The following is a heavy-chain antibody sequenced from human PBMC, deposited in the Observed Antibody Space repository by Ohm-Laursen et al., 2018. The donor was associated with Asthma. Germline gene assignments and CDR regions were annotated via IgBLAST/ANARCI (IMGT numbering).Heavy chain of an antibody. J-gene: IGHJ6*02. CDR1: GFAFSNIW. V-gene: IGHV3-15*01. Sequence: SLRLSCAAFGFAFSNIWMTWVRQSPGKGLEWVGRITSERSGGTRAYAAPVKDRFTISRDDSKTTLYLQMNSLETEDTAVYYCTRHAEDIAVVVAATQDYYYGMDVWGQGTTVTVSS. CDR2: ITSERSGGTR. D-gene: IGHD2-15*01. CDR3: TRHAEDIAVVVAATQDYYYGMDV.